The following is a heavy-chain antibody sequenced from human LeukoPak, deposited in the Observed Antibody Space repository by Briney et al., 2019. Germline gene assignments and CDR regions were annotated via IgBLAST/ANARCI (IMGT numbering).Heavy chain of an antibody. CDR2: IYYSGST. D-gene: IGHD6-13*01. J-gene: IGHJ6*03. CDR1: GGSISSHY. V-gene: IGHV4-59*11. Sequence: PSETLSLTCTVSGGSISSHYWSWIRQPPGKGLEWIGYIYYSGSTNYNPSLKSRVTISVDTSKNQFSLKLSSVTAADTAVHYCAREEQQLVRGYYYYYMDVWGKGTTVTVSS. CDR3: AREEQQLVRGYYYYYMDV.